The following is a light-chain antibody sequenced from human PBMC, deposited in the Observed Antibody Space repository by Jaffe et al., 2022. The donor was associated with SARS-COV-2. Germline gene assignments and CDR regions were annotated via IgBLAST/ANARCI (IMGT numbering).Light chain of an antibody. J-gene: IGLJ3*02. CDR3: QVWDSDSDHLRV. Sequence: SYVLTQPPSVSVAPGQTARITCEGNNIGSKSVNWYQQKPGQAPLVVVCDDNDRPSGISERISGSNSGNTATLTISRVEAGDEADFYCQVWDSDSDHLRVFGGGTKLTVL. CDR2: DDN. CDR1: NIGSKS. V-gene: IGLV3-21*02.